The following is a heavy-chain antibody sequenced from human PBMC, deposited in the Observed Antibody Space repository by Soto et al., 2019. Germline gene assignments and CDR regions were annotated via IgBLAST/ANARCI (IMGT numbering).Heavy chain of an antibody. CDR1: GFPFSSYG. Sequence: GGSLRLSCAASGFPFSSYGMSWVRQAPGKGLEWVSAISGSGGSTYYADSVKGRFTISRDNSKNTLYLQMNSLRAEDTAVYYCAKVRGSYYFDYWGQGTLVTVSS. CDR2: ISGSGGST. V-gene: IGHV3-23*01. J-gene: IGHJ4*02. CDR3: AKVRGSYYFDY. D-gene: IGHD1-26*01.